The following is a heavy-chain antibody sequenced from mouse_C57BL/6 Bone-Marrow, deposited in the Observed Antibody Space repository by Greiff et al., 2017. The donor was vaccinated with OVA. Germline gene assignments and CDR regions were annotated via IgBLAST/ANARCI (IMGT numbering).Heavy chain of an antibody. CDR1: GFTFSDYG. J-gene: IGHJ4*01. V-gene: IGHV5-15*01. CDR3: ARRSYAMDY. Sequence: EVKLLESGAGLVQPGGSLKLSCAASGFTFSDYGMAWVRQAPRKGPEWVAYISNLAYSIYYADTVTGRFTITRENAKNTLYLEMSSLRSEDTAMYSCARRSYAMDYWGQGTSVTVSS. CDR2: ISNLAYSI.